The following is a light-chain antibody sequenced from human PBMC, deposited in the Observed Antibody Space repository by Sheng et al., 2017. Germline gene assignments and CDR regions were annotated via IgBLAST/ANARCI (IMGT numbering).Light chain of an antibody. V-gene: IGKV3-15*01. CDR1: QSVSDD. CDR2: GAS. CDR3: QQYNKWPRT. J-gene: IGKJ1*01. Sequence: ETVMTQSPATLXVSPGERATLSCRASQSVSDDLAWYQHKPGQAPRLLIYGASTRATGIPARFSGSGSGTEFTLSISSLQSEDFSVYYCQQYNKWPRTFAQGPRW.